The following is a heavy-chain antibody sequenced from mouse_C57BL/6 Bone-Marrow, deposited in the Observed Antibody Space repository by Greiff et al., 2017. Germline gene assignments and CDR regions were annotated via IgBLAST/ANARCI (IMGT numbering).Heavy chain of an antibody. Sequence: QVQLQQPGAELVKPGASVKLSCKASGYTFTSYWMHWVKQRPGQGLEWIGMIHPNSGSTNYNEKFKSKATLTVDKSSSTAYMQLSSLTSEDSAVYYCARCMMVTRGFAYWGQGTLVTVSA. V-gene: IGHV1-64*01. CDR2: IHPNSGST. J-gene: IGHJ3*01. D-gene: IGHD2-3*01. CDR1: GYTFTSYW. CDR3: ARCMMVTRGFAY.